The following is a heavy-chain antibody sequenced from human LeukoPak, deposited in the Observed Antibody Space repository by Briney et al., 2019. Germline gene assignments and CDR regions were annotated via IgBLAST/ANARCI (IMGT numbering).Heavy chain of an antibody. D-gene: IGHD3-10*01. V-gene: IGHV4-34*01. J-gene: IGHJ5*02. CDR3: ARQYGVRAVISNYFDP. CDR2: INHSGST. CDR1: GGSLSGYY. Sequence: SETLSLTCAVYGGSLSGYYWSWIRRPPGKGLEWIGEINHSGSTNYNPSLKSRVTISVDTSKNHFSLKLSSVTAADTAVYYCARQYGVRAVISNYFDPWGQGTLVTVSS.